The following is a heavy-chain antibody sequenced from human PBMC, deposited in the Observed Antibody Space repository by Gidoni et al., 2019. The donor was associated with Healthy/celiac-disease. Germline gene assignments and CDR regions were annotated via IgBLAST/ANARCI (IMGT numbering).Heavy chain of an antibody. Sequence: EVQLVESGGGLVQPGGSLRLSCAASGFTFSSYEMNWVRQAPGKGLEWVSYISSSGSTIYYADSVKGRFTISRDNAKNSLYLQMNSLRAEDTAVYYCASKYPGIAAAVPDYWGQGTLVTVSS. CDR1: GFTFSSYE. CDR2: ISSSGSTI. J-gene: IGHJ4*02. D-gene: IGHD6-13*01. V-gene: IGHV3-48*03. CDR3: ASKYPGIAAAVPDY.